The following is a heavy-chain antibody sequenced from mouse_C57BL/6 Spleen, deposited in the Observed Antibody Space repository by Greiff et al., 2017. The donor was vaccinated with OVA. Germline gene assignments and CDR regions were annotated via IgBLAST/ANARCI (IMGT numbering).Heavy chain of an antibody. J-gene: IGHJ2*01. CDR1: GYTFTSYW. CDR2: IYPGSGST. CDR3: ARGITTVVASFDY. Sequence: QVQLQQPGAELVKPGASVKMSCKASGYTFTSYWITWVKQRPGQGLEWIGDIYPGSGSTNYNEKFKSKATLTVDTSSSTAYMQLSSLTSEDSAVYDCARGITTVVASFDYWGQGTTLTVSA. V-gene: IGHV1-55*01. D-gene: IGHD1-1*01.